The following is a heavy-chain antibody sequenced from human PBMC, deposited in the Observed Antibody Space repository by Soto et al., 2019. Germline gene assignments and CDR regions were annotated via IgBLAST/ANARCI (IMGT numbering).Heavy chain of an antibody. CDR2: IWYDGSNK. D-gene: IGHD3-10*01. CDR3: AKDQGSGSYYRVGYYYYGMDV. V-gene: IGHV3-30*02. CDR1: GFTFSSYG. Sequence: GGSLSLSCAASGFTFSSYGMHWVRQAPGKGLEWVAVIWYDGSNKYYADSVKGRFTISRDNSKNTLYLQMNSLRAEDTAVYYCAKDQGSGSYYRVGYYYYGMDVWGQGTTVTVSS. J-gene: IGHJ6*02.